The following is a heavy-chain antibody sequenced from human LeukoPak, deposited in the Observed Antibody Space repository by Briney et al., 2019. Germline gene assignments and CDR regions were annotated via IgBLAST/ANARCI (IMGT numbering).Heavy chain of an antibody. D-gene: IGHD3-22*01. CDR1: GYTFTSYD. Sequence: GASVKVSCKASGYTFTSYDINWVRQATGQGLEWMGWMNPNSGNTGYAQKFQGRVTMTRNTSISTAYMELSSLRSEDTAVYYCAREYYDSSGYVAYYYYYGMDVWGQGTTVTVSS. J-gene: IGHJ6*02. V-gene: IGHV1-8*01. CDR3: AREYYDSSGYVAYYYYYGMDV. CDR2: MNPNSGNT.